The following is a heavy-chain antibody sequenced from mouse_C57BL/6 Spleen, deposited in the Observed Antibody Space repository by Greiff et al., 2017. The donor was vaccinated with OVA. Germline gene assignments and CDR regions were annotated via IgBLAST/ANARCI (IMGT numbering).Heavy chain of an antibody. J-gene: IGHJ4*01. V-gene: IGHV1-72*01. CDR1: GYTFTSYW. CDR2: IDPNSGGT. D-gene: IGHD2-1*01. Sequence: QVQLKQPGAELVKPGASVKLSCKASGYTFTSYWMHWVKQRPGRGLEWIGRIDPNSGGTKYNEKFKSKATLTVDKPSSTAYMQLSSLTSEDSAVYYCARSPPAAADYGNFPMDYWGQGTSVTVSS. CDR3: ARSPPAAADYGNFPMDY.